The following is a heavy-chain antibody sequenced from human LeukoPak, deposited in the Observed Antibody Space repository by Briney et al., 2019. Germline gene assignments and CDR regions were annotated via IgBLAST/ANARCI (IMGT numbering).Heavy chain of an antibody. Sequence: ASVKVSCKASGYTFTDYYTHWVRQATGQGLEWMGWMNPNSGNTGYAQKFQGRVTMTRNTSISTAYMELSSLRSEDTAVYYCARGLGFGELLVWGQGTLVTVSS. CDR3: ARGLGFGELLV. J-gene: IGHJ4*02. D-gene: IGHD3-10*01. CDR1: GYTFTDYY. CDR2: MNPNSGNT. V-gene: IGHV1-8*02.